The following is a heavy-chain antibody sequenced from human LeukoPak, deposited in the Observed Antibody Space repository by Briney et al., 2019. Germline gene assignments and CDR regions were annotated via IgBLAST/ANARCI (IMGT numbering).Heavy chain of an antibody. Sequence: GGSLRLSCAASGFTFSSYGMHWVRQAPGKGLEWVAVISYDGSNKYYADSVKGRFTISRDNSKNTLYLQMNSLRAEDTAVYYCAKDLGWGGDTAMVWWGGYYYYGMDVWGQGTTVTVSS. D-gene: IGHD5-18*01. J-gene: IGHJ6*02. CDR1: GFTFSSYG. CDR3: AKDLGWGGDTAMVWWGGYYYYGMDV. V-gene: IGHV3-30*18. CDR2: ISYDGSNK.